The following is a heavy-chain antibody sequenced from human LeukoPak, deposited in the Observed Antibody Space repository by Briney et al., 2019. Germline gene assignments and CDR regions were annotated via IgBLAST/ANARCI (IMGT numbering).Heavy chain of an antibody. CDR3: AKEGEYCSSTSCYSSV. J-gene: IGHJ6*02. Sequence: GSLRLSCAASGFTFSSYAMSWVRQAPGKGLEWVSAISGSGGSTYYADSVKGRFTISRDNSKNTLYLQMNSLRAEDTAVYYCAKEGEYCSSTSCYSSVWGQGTTVTVSS. CDR2: ISGSGGST. D-gene: IGHD2-2*01. CDR1: GFTFSSYA. V-gene: IGHV3-23*01.